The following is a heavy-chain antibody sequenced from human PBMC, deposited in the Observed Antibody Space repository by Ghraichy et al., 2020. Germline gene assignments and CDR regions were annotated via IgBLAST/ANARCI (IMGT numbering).Heavy chain of an antibody. CDR3: ARSVHMIYYDILTGYLDY. Sequence: SVKVSCKASGGTFSSYAISWVRQAPGQGLEWMGGIIPIFGTANYAQKFQGRVTITADESTSTAYMELSSLRSEDTAVYYCARSVHMIYYDILTGYLDYWGQGTLVTVSS. CDR2: IIPIFGTA. J-gene: IGHJ4*02. V-gene: IGHV1-69*13. CDR1: GGTFSSYA. D-gene: IGHD3-9*01.